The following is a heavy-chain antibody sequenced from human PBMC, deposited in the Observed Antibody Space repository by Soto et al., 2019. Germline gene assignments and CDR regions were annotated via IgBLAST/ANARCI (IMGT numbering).Heavy chain of an antibody. V-gene: IGHV3-30-3*01. J-gene: IGHJ4*02. CDR3: ARGPLRYQLLCYFDY. D-gene: IGHD2-2*01. CDR2: ISYDGSNK. CDR1: GFTFSSYA. Sequence: QVQLVESGGGVVQPGRSLRLSRAASGFTFSSYAMHWVRQAPGKGLEWVAVISYDGSNKYYADSVKGRFTISRDNSKNTLYLQMNSLRAEDTAVYYCARGPLRYQLLCYFDYWGQGTLVTVSS.